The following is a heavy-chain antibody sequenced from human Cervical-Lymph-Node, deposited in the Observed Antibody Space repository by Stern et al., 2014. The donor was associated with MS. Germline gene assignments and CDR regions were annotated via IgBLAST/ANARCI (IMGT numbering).Heavy chain of an antibody. CDR2: IYPDDSAT. D-gene: IGHD5-18*01. CDR1: GYNFISYW. CDR3: ARQAPGYAFDI. V-gene: IGHV5-51*01. Sequence: MQLVQSGAEVKKPGESLKISCKGSGYNFISYWTGWVRQMPGKGLEWMGVIYPDDSATRYSPSFQGQVTISADKSISTAYLQWSSLKASDTAMYYCARQAPGYAFDIWGQGTMVTVSS. J-gene: IGHJ3*02.